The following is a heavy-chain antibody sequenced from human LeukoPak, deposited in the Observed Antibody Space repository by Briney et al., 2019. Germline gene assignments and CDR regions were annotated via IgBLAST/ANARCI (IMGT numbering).Heavy chain of an antibody. CDR3: ARRNSGWRYYYYYYMDV. Sequence: SETLSLTCTVSGGSISSYYWSWIRQPPGKGLEWIGYIYYSGSTNYNPSLKSRVTISVDTSKNQFSLKLSSVTAADTAVYYCARRNSGWRYYYYYYMDVWGKGTTVTVSS. D-gene: IGHD6-19*01. J-gene: IGHJ6*03. CDR2: IYYSGST. V-gene: IGHV4-59*12. CDR1: GGSISSYY.